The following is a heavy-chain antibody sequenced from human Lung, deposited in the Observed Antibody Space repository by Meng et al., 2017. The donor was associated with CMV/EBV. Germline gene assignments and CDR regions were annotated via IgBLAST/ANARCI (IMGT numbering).Heavy chain of an antibody. J-gene: IGHJ6*02. V-gene: IGHV3-33*06. D-gene: IGHD2-21*01. CDR1: GFTFSSYG. CDR3: AKDPGPGIPHYYGMDV. CDR2: IWYDGSNK. Sequence: GESXKISXAASGFTFSSYGMHWVRQAPGKGLEWVAVIWYDGSNKYYADSVKGRFTISRDNSKNTLYLQMNSLRAEDTAVYYCAKDPGPGIPHYYGMDVWGQGTTVTVSS.